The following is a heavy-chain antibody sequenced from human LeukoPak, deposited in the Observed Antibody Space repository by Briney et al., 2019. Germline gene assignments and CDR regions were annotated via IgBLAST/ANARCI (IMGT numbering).Heavy chain of an antibody. CDR2: IYYSGST. CDR3: ARVSRGDYDILTGYGPRRFDY. D-gene: IGHD3-9*01. J-gene: IGHJ4*02. Sequence: SETLSLTCTVSGGSISSGDYYWSWIRQPPGKGLEWIGYIYYSGSTYYNPSLKSRVTISVDTSKNQFSLKLSSVTAADTAVYYCARVSRGDYDILTGYGPRRFDYWGQGTLVTVSS. V-gene: IGHV4-30-4*01. CDR1: GGSISSGDYY.